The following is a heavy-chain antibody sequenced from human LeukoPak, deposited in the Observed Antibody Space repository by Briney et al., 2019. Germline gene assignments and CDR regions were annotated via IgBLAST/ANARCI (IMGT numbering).Heavy chain of an antibody. V-gene: IGHV4-59*12. CDR3: ARGKGDVLLWFGELSGRTYYFDY. D-gene: IGHD3-10*01. Sequence: SETLSLTCTISGGSISSYYWSWIRQPPGKGLEWIGYIYYTGSTNHNPSLRSRVTISVDTSKNQFSLKLSSVTAADTAVYYCARGKGDVLLWFGELSGRTYYFDYWGQGTLVTVSS. CDR1: GGSISSYY. CDR2: IYYTGST. J-gene: IGHJ4*02.